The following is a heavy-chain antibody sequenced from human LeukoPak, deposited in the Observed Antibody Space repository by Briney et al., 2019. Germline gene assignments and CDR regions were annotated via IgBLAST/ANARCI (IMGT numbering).Heavy chain of an antibody. CDR3: ARQSPSSLRFSYYMDV. D-gene: IGHD3-3*01. CDR1: GYTFTSYG. CDR2: ISAYNGNT. Sequence: GASVKVSCKASGYTFTSYGISWVRQAPGQGLEWMVWISAYNGNTNYAQKLQGRVTMTTDTSTSTAYMELRSLRSDDTAVYYCARQSPSSLRFSYYMDVWGKGTTVTVSS. V-gene: IGHV1-18*01. J-gene: IGHJ6*03.